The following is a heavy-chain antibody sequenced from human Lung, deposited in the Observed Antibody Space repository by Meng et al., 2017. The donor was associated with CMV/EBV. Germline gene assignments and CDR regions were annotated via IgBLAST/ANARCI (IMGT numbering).Heavy chain of an antibody. CDR1: GFTFSSYA. CDR2: ISGSGGST. J-gene: IGHJ5*02. Sequence: GESXKISCAASGFTFSSYAMSWVRQAPGKGLEWVSAISGSGGSTYYADSVKGRFTISRDNSKNTLYLQMNSLRAEDTAVYYCAKGAAAAGFDPSGQGTLVTVSS. D-gene: IGHD6-13*01. V-gene: IGHV3-23*01. CDR3: AKGAAAAGFDP.